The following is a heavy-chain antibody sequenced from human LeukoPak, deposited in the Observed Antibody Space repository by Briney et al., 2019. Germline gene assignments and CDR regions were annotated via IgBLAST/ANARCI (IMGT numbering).Heavy chain of an antibody. D-gene: IGHD2-2*03. CDR3: AKHGYCSGISCFFDF. J-gene: IGHJ4*02. CDR2: ITGTGSDT. Sequence: GGSLRLSCTASEFTFSSYVMSWVRQAPGKGLEWVSAITGTGSDTFYTDSVKGRFTISRDSSKNTLYLQMNSLRAEDTALYYCAKHGYCSGISCFFDFWGQGTLVTVSS. CDR1: EFTFSSYV. V-gene: IGHV3-23*01.